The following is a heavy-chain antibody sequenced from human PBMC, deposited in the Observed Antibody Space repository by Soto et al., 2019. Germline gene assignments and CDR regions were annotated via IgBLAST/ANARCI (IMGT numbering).Heavy chain of an antibody. CDR3: ARDWENYGGNPVPPY. J-gene: IGHJ4*02. CDR1: GFTFSSYA. CDR2: ISSSSSTT. Sequence: GGSLRLSCAASGFTFSSYAMSWVRQAPGKGLEWVSYISSSSSTTYYADSVKGRFTISRDNAKNSLYLQMNSLRDEDTAVYYCARDWENYGGNPVPPYWGQGTLVTVSS. V-gene: IGHV3-48*02. D-gene: IGHD4-17*01.